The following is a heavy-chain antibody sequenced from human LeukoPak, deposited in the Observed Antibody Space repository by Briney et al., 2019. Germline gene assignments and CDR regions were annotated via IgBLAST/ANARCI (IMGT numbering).Heavy chain of an antibody. V-gene: IGHV3-30-3*01. J-gene: IGHJ4*02. CDR1: GFTFSSYA. D-gene: IGHD6-13*01. CDR2: ISYDGSNK. CDR3: ARDLGIAEREPDETQPAD. Sequence: PGGSLRLSCAASGFTFSSYAVHWVRQAPGKGLEWVAVISYDGSNKYYAASVKGRFTISRDNSKTTLYLQMNSLRAEDTAVYYCARDLGIAEREPDETQPADWGQGTLVTVSS.